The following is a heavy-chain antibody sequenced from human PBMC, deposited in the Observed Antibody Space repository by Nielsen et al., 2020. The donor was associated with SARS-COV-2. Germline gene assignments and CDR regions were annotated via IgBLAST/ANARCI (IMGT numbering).Heavy chain of an antibody. Sequence: LSLTCAASGFTVSSNYMSWVRQAPGKGLEWVSVIYSGGSAYYADSVKGRFTISRDNSKNTLYLQMNSLRAEDTAVYYCARSITGTTTSFDYWGQGTLVTVSS. CDR1: GFTVSSNY. CDR2: IYSGGSA. CDR3: ARSITGTTTSFDY. V-gene: IGHV3-53*01. D-gene: IGHD1-20*01. J-gene: IGHJ4*02.